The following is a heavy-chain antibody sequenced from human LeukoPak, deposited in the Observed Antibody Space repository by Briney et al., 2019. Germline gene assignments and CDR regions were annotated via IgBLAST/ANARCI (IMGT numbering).Heavy chain of an antibody. D-gene: IGHD3-10*01. J-gene: IGHJ4*02. V-gene: IGHV3-30*03. Sequence: AGSLTLSCAASGFTFHYYSIHWVRQAPGKGLEWVAVISYDGSNQYYADSVKGRFTISRDNSKKMLYLQMNSLRPEDSAVYYCARPIDNGAGSYYFEYWGQGTLVTVSS. CDR3: ARPIDNGAGSYYFEY. CDR1: GFTFHYYS. CDR2: ISYDGSNQ.